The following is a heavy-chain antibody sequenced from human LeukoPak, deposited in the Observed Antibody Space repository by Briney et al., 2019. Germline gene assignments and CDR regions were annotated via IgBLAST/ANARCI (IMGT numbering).Heavy chain of an antibody. D-gene: IGHD1-26*01. CDR2: IYTSGST. V-gene: IGHV4-61*02. J-gene: IGHJ2*01. CDR1: GGSISSGGYY. Sequence: SQTLSLTCTVSGGSISSGGYYWSWIRQPAGKGLEWIGRIYTSGSTNYNPSLKSRVTISVDTSKNQFSLKLSSVTAADTAVYYCARATTGRIVGATSGPYFDLWGRGTLVTVSS. CDR3: ARATTGRIVGATSGPYFDL.